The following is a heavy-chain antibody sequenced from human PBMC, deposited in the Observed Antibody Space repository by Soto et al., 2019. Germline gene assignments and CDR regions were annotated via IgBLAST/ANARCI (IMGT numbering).Heavy chain of an antibody. Sequence: PSETLSLTCAVSGYSISTDYYWGWIRQPPGKRLEWIASRYHSGSTYYNPSLKSRVTISLDTSKNQFSLKLSSVTAADTAVYYCARGALGATTYFDYWGQGSLVTVSS. CDR2: RYHSGST. V-gene: IGHV4-38-2*01. CDR3: ARGALGATTYFDY. CDR1: GYSISTDYY. D-gene: IGHD1-26*01. J-gene: IGHJ4*02.